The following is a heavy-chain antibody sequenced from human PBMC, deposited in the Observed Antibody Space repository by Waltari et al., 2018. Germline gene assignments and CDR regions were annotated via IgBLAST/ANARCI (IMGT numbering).Heavy chain of an antibody. CDR3: ATQSWSNFEY. CDR1: EFTFAYYW. Sequence: EVQLVESVGGLVQPGGSLRLSCAASEFTFAYYWVTWVRQAPGKGLEWVANIKEDGSEKYYVDSVKGRFTISRDNAKNSLYLQMSSLRVEDTAVYYCATQSWSNFEYWGQGTLVTVSS. D-gene: IGHD3-3*01. V-gene: IGHV3-7*01. CDR2: IKEDGSEK. J-gene: IGHJ4*02.